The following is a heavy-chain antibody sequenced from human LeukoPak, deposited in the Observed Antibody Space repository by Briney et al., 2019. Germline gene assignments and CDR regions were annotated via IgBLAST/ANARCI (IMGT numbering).Heavy chain of an antibody. CDR1: GYTFTSYG. J-gene: IGHJ3*02. Sequence: ASVKVSCKASGYTFTSYGISWVRQAPGQGLEWMGWMNPNSGNTGYAQKFQGRVTTTRNTSISTAYMELSSLRSEDTAVYYCARGRRRYNWNYLKADAFDIWGQGTMVTVSS. V-gene: IGHV1-8*03. CDR3: ARGRRRYNWNYLKADAFDI. CDR2: MNPNSGNT. D-gene: IGHD1-7*01.